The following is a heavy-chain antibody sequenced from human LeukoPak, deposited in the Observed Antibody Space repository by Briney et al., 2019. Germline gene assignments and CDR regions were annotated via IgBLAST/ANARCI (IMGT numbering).Heavy chain of an antibody. CDR2: MNPNSGNT. J-gene: IGHJ6*03. Sequence: ASVKVSCKASGYTFTSYDINWVRQATGQGLEWMGWMNPNSGNTGYAQKFQGRVTITRNTSISTAYMELSSVTAADTAVYYCARDFSPVVVVAARYYYYYMDVWGKGTTVTISS. D-gene: IGHD2-15*01. CDR1: GYTFTSYD. V-gene: IGHV1-8*03. CDR3: ARDFSPVVVVAARYYYYYMDV.